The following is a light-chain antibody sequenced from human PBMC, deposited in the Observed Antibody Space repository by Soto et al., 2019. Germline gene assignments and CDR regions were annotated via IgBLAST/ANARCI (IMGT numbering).Light chain of an antibody. V-gene: IGKV3-20*01. CDR1: QIVSSSY. J-gene: IGKJ4*01. Sequence: EILLTQSPGTLSLSPGERATLSCRASQIVSSSYLAWYQQKPGQAPRLLIYGASSSATGIPDRFSGSGSGTDVTLTISRLEPEDFAVYYCQQYESSPLTFGGGTKVEIK. CDR2: GAS. CDR3: QQYESSPLT.